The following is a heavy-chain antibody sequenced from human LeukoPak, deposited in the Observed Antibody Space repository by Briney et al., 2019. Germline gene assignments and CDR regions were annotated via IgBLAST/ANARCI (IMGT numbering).Heavy chain of an antibody. D-gene: IGHD2-2*01. CDR2: IYPGDSDT. CDR3: ARRQGCSSTSCPPDY. CDR1: GYSFTTYW. J-gene: IGHJ4*02. V-gene: IGHV5-51*01. Sequence: KLGESLKISRRGSGYSFTTYWIGWVRQIPGKGLEWMGIIYPGDSDTRYTPSFQGQVTMSADKSINTAYLQWSSLKASDTAMYYCARRQGCSSTSCPPDYWGQGTLVTVSP.